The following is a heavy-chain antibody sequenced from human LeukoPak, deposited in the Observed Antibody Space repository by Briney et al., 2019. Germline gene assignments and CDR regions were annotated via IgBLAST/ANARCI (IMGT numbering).Heavy chain of an antibody. Sequence: SGTLSLTCAVSGGSISSNRWWSWVRQPPGKGLEWIGEVYHSGSTNYNPSLKSRVTISVDTSKNQFSLKLSSVTAADTAVYYCARGRRRSNYEWRPRQDYQYNWFDPWGQGTLVTVSS. CDR1: GGSISSNRW. D-gene: IGHD4-11*01. CDR3: ARGRRRSNYEWRPRQDYQYNWFDP. J-gene: IGHJ5*02. CDR2: VYHSGST. V-gene: IGHV4-4*02.